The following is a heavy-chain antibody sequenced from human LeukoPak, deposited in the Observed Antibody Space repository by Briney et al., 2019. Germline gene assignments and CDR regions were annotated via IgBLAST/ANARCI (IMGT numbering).Heavy chain of an antibody. J-gene: IGHJ3*02. CDR1: GFTFSSYA. CDR3: ARDIQWLDAFDI. V-gene: IGHV3-30*04. D-gene: IGHD6-19*01. CDR2: ISYDGSNK. Sequence: GGSLRLSCAASGFTFSSYAMHWVRQAPGKGLEWVAVISYDGSNKYYADSVKGRFTISRDSSKNTLYLQMNSLRAEDTAVYYCARDIQWLDAFDIWGQGTMVTVSS.